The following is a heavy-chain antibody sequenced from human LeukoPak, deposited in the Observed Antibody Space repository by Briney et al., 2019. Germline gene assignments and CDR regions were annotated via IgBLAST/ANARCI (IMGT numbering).Heavy chain of an antibody. Sequence: SVKVSCKASGGTFSSYAISWVRQAPGQGLEWMGGIIPIFGTANYAQKFQGRVTIIADESTSTAYMELSSLRSEDTAVYYCARDRSLRELWLRNWFDPWGQGTLVTVSS. V-gene: IGHV1-69*01. CDR3: ARDRSLRELWLRNWFDP. CDR1: GGTFSSYA. J-gene: IGHJ5*02. CDR2: IIPIFGTA. D-gene: IGHD5-18*01.